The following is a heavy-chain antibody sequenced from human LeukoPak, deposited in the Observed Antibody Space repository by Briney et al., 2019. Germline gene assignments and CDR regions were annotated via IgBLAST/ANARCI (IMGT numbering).Heavy chain of an antibody. Sequence: GGSLRLSCTASGFNFSGHAMHWVRQTPGNGLEWVAVISYNGVNKNYGDSVTGRFTISRDNSRNTVYGQMDSLRSEDTAVYYCARARTSWHGASIDYWGQGTLVTVSS. CDR2: ISYNGVNK. J-gene: IGHJ4*02. CDR3: ARARTSWHGASIDY. D-gene: IGHD1-14*01. CDR1: GFNFSGHA. V-gene: IGHV3-30*03.